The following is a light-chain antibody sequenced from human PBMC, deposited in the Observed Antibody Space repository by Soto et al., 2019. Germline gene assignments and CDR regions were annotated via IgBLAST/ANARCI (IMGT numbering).Light chain of an antibody. J-gene: IGLJ1*01. CDR3: GSWTTYRPYV. Sequence: QSALTQPASVSGSPGQSITIPCTGTSSDIGNYNAVSWYQQHPGKAPKLIIYEVTNRPSGVSDRFSGSKSGNTASLTISGLKAEDEADYYCGSWTTYRPYVFATGTKLTVL. V-gene: IGLV2-14*01. CDR2: EVT. CDR1: SSDIGNYNA.